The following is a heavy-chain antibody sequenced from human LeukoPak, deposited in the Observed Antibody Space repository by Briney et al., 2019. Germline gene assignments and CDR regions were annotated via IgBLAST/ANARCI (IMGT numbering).Heavy chain of an antibody. J-gene: IGHJ3*02. V-gene: IGHV3-21*01. Sequence: GGSLRLSCAASGFTFSSYSMNWVRQAPGKGLEWVSSISSSSSYIYYAGSVKGRFTISRDNAKNSLYLQMNSLRAEDTAVYFCARDRLYCGGDCYSHDAFDIWGQGTMVTVSS. CDR2: ISSSSSYI. D-gene: IGHD2-21*02. CDR1: GFTFSSYS. CDR3: ARDRLYCGGDCYSHDAFDI.